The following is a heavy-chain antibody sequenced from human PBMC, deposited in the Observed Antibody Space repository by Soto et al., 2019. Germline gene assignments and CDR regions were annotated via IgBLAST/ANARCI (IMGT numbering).Heavy chain of an antibody. CDR3: TTDFYIRNLTVRFDY. CDR2: VKSKNDGGTT. CDR1: GFTFSNAW. V-gene: IGHV3-15*07. J-gene: IGHJ4*01. D-gene: IGHD2-15*01. Sequence: LRLSCAASGFTFSNAWINWVRQTPGRGLEWVGRVKSKNDGGTTDFAAPVKGRFAISRDDSKNMVYLEMNSLQTEDTAMYYCTTDFYIRNLTVRFDYWGHAILVTVS.